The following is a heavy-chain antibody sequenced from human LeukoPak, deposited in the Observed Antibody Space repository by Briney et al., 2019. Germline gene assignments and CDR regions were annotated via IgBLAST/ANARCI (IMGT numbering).Heavy chain of an antibody. Sequence: ASVKVSCKASGYTFTGYYMHWVRQAPGQGLEWMGWMNPNSGGTNYAQKFQGRVTMARDTSISTAYMELSRLRSDDTAVYYCARDLLTMVRGVIPSYYMDVWGKGTTVTVSS. CDR2: MNPNSGGT. J-gene: IGHJ6*03. V-gene: IGHV1-2*02. D-gene: IGHD3-10*01. CDR1: GYTFTGYY. CDR3: ARDLLTMVRGVIPSYYMDV.